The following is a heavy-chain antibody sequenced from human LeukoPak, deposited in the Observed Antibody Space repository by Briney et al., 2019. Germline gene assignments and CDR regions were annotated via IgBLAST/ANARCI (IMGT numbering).Heavy chain of an antibody. Sequence: SPSETLSLTCAVYGGSFSGYYWSWIRQPPGKGLEWIGEINHSGSTNYNPSLKSRVTISVDTSKNQFSLKLSSVTAADTAVYYCARGARPLYCSSTSCYTGHYYGMDVWGQGTTVTVSS. D-gene: IGHD2-2*02. CDR1: GGSFSGYY. J-gene: IGHJ6*02. CDR3: ARGARPLYCSSTSCYTGHYYGMDV. V-gene: IGHV4-34*01. CDR2: INHSGST.